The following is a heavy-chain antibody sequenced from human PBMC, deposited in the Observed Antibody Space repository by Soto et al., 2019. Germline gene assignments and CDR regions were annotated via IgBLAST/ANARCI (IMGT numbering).Heavy chain of an antibody. CDR3: ARTISSWSGYDQLPPLFDS. Sequence: SETLSLTCTVSGGSISSYYWSWIRQPPGKGLEWIGYIYYSGSTNYNPSLKSRVTISVDTSKNQFSLKLSSVTAADTAVYYCARTISSWSGYDQLPPLFDSRGQGALVLVSS. D-gene: IGHD3-3*01. J-gene: IGHJ4*02. V-gene: IGHV4-59*01. CDR2: IYYSGST. CDR1: GGSISSYY.